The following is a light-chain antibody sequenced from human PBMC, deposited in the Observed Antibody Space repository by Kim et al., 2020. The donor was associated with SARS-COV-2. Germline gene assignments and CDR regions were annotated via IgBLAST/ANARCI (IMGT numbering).Light chain of an antibody. V-gene: IGLV3-21*04. CDR3: QVWDSSSHHLV. Sequence: APGKTATITCGGSDIGIKSVHWYQQRPGQAPLLVIYYDSDRPSGIPERFSGSNSGNTATLTISRVDAGDEADYYCQVWDSSSHHLVFGGGTQLTVL. CDR1: DIGIKS. J-gene: IGLJ3*02. CDR2: YDS.